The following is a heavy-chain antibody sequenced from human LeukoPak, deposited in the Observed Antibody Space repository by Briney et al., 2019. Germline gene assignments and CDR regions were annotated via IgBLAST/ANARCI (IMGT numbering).Heavy chain of an antibody. CDR3: ARRVVVSAVWRDAFDI. V-gene: IGHV4-59*08. CDR2: IYYSGST. Sequence: TASETLFLTCTVSGGSISSYYWSWIRQPPGKGLEWIGYIYYSGSTNYNPSLKSRVTISVDTSKNQFSLKLSSVTAADTAVYYCARRVVVSAVWRDAFDIWGQGTMVTVSS. D-gene: IGHD2-21*01. J-gene: IGHJ3*02. CDR1: GGSISSYY.